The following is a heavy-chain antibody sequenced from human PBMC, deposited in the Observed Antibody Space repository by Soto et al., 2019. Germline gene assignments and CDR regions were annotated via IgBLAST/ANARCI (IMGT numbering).Heavy chain of an antibody. J-gene: IGHJ5*02. CDR1: GASINDFY. V-gene: IGHV4-59*01. CDR2: MYYSETT. D-gene: IGHD6-13*01. CDR3: ARANSSTWYKLEYKWFDP. Sequence: PSETLSLTCTVSGASINDFYWSWIRQTPGKGLEWVGFMYYSETTKYNPSLEGRVNMSLDTSKNQVSLHLKSVTAADTAVYYCARANSSTWYKLEYKWFDPWGQGTLVTVSS.